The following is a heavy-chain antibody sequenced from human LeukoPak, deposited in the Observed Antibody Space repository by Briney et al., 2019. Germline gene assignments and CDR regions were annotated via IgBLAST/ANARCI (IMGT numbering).Heavy chain of an antibody. D-gene: IGHD3-10*01. CDR1: GGTFSSYA. CDR3: ARSGYYYGSGSYPLDV. V-gene: IGHV1-69*13. Sequence: SVKVSCKASGGTFSSYAISWVRQAPGQGLEWMGGIIPIFGAANYAQKFQGRVTITADESTSTAYMELSSLRSEDTAVYYCARSGYYYGSGSYPLDVWGQGTMVTVSS. CDR2: IIPIFGAA. J-gene: IGHJ6*02.